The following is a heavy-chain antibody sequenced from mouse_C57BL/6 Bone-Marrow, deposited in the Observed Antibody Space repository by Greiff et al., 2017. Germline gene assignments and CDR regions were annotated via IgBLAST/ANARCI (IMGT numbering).Heavy chain of an antibody. CDR2: INPSSGYT. CDR1: GYTFTSYW. CDR3: TRGSDSNYVY. V-gene: IGHV1-7*01. Sequence: VQLQQSGAELAKPGASVKLSCKASGYTFTSYWMHWVKQRPGQGLEWIGYINPSSGYTKYNQKFKDKATLPADKSSSTAYMQLSSLTYEDTAVYYGTRGSDSNYVYWGQGTTLTVSS. J-gene: IGHJ2*01. D-gene: IGHD2-5*01.